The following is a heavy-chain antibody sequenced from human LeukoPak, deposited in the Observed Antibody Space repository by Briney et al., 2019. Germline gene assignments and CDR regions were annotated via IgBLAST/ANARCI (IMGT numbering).Heavy chain of an antibody. CDR3: ARAPYYGFLTPSYYYYAMDV. CDR2: IKEDGGEK. J-gene: IGHJ6*04. V-gene: IGHV3-7*03. CDR1: GFTFSSYW. Sequence: GGSLGLSCAASGFTFSSYWMTWVRQAPGKGLEWVANIKEDGGEKYYVDSVKGRFTISRDNDKNSLYLHMNSLRAEDTAVYYCARAPYYGFLTPSYYYYAMDVWGKGTTVTVSS. D-gene: IGHD3-9*01.